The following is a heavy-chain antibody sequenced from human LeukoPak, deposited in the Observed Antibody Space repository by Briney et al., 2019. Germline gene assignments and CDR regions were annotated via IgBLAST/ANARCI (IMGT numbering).Heavy chain of an antibody. J-gene: IGHJ4*02. CDR2: IMPMFGET. CDR3: AGGRTDIVVVPATLRNYYFDY. Sequence: GASVKVSCKAYGGAFSSYDISWVRQAPGQGLEWMGGIMPMFGETNYAQKFQGRVTTTADKATSTAYMELSSLRSEDTAVYYCAGGRTDIVVVPATLRNYYFDYWGQGTLVTVSS. V-gene: IGHV1-69*06. CDR1: GGAFSSYD. D-gene: IGHD2-2*01.